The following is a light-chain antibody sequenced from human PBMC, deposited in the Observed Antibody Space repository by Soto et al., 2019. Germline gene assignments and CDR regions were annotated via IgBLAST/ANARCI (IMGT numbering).Light chain of an antibody. CDR3: QQRSNWPPL. V-gene: IGKV3-11*01. CDR1: QSVSSY. CDR2: DAS. J-gene: IGKJ2*01. Sequence: EIVLTQSPATLSLSPGERATLACRASQSVSSYLAWYQQKPGQAPRLLIYDASNRATGIPARFSGSGSGTDVTLTISSLEREDFAVYYCQQRSNWPPLFGQGTKLEIK.